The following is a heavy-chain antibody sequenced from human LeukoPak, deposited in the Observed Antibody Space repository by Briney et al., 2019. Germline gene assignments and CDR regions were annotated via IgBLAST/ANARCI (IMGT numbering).Heavy chain of an antibody. Sequence: ASVKVSCKASGYTFTGYYMHWVRQAPGQGLEWMGWINPNSGGTNYAQKFQGRVTMTRDTSISTAYMELSRLRSDDTAVYYCARDVGVVGTSTPRGGSYWGQGTLVTVSS. CDR3: ARDVGVVGTSTPRGGSY. CDR1: GYTFTGYY. J-gene: IGHJ4*02. V-gene: IGHV1-2*02. D-gene: IGHD1-26*01. CDR2: INPNSGGT.